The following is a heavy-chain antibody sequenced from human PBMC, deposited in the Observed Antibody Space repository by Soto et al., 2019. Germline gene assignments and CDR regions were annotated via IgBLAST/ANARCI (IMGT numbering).Heavy chain of an antibody. D-gene: IGHD3-10*01. CDR3: ARELRFGEDYYGMDV. J-gene: IGHJ6*02. CDR1: GGSISSYY. Sequence: SETLSLTCTVSGGSISSYYWSWIRQPPGKGLEWIGYIYYSGSTNYNPSLKSRVTISVDTSKNQFSLKLSSVTAADTAVYYCARELRFGEDYYGMDVWGQGTTVTVSS. V-gene: IGHV4-59*12. CDR2: IYYSGST.